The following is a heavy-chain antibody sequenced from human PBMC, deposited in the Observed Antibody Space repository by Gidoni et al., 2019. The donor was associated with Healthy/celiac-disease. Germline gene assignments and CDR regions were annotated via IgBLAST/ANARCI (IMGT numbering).Heavy chain of an antibody. CDR1: GFPFSSYA. D-gene: IGHD6-19*01. CDR3: AREGAYSSGWYVYY. V-gene: IGHV3-30-3*01. Sequence: QVQLVESGGGVVQPGRSLSLSCAASGFPFSSYAMHWVRQAPGKGLEWVAVISYDGSNKYYADSVKGRFTISRDNSKNTLYLQMNSLRAEDTAVYYCAREGAYSSGWYVYYWGQGTLVTVSS. J-gene: IGHJ4*02. CDR2: ISYDGSNK.